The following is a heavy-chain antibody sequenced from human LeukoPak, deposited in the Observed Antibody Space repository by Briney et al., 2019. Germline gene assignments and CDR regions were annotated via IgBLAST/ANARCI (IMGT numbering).Heavy chain of an antibody. D-gene: IGHD3-22*01. CDR3: ARDETDYYDSSGYFRWGDY. J-gene: IGHJ4*02. V-gene: IGHV3-53*01. Sequence: PGGSLRLSCVASGFTVSSKYMSWVRQAPGKGLEWVSVIYSGGSTYYGESVKGRFTISRDNSKNSLYLQMNSLRAEDTAVYYCARDETDYYDSSGYFRWGDYWGQGTLVTVSS. CDR2: IYSGGST. CDR1: GFTVSSKY.